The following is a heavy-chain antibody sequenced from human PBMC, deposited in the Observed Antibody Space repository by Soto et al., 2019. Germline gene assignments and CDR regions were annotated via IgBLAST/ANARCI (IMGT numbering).Heavy chain of an antibody. CDR3: TRNTVIPNHFDY. CDR1: GFTFDDYA. J-gene: IGHJ4*02. Sequence: EVQLVESGGGLVKPGRSLRLSCTISGFTFDDYAVSWYRQAPGKGLEWVGFITSKAYGGTTEIAASVKGRFTISRDDSKSIAYLQMNSLKTEDTAMYYCTRNTVIPNHFDYWGQGTLVTVSS. CDR2: ITSKAYGGTT. V-gene: IGHV3-49*05. D-gene: IGHD4-17*01.